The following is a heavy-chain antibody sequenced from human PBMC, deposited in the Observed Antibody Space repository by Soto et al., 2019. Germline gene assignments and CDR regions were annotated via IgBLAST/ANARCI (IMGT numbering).Heavy chain of an antibody. V-gene: IGHV3-23*01. CDR1: GFTFCSYA. CDR3: AKYAVVVAARTPFDY. J-gene: IGHJ4*02. D-gene: IGHD6-6*01. Sequence: PGGPLRLSCAASGFTFCSYAMSWVRHAPGKGLEWGSAISGSGGSTYYAASVKGRFTISRDNSKNTMYLQMNSLRAEDTAVYYCAKYAVVVAARTPFDYWGQGTLVTSPQ. CDR2: ISGSGGST.